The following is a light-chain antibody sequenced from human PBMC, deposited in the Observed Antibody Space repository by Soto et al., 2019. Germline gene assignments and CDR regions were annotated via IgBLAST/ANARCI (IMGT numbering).Light chain of an antibody. V-gene: IGKV1-5*03. CDR3: LSGHSRP. CDR2: EAS. CDR1: QSISSW. Sequence: DIQMTPSPSTLSASVGDRVTITCRASQSISSWLAWYQQKPGKAPKVLIYEASSLESGVPSRFSGSGSGTDFTLTISSLQPEDFATYFCLSGHSRPFGGGTKVDIK. J-gene: IGKJ4*01.